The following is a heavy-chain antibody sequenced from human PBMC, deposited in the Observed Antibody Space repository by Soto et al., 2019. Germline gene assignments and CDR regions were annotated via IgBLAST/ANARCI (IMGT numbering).Heavy chain of an antibody. V-gene: IGHV1-18*01. Sequence: QVQLVQSGAEVKKPGASVRVSCKASGYTFTDYLISWVRQAPGQGLEWMGWISPNNGDINYAQKAQGRVTLTTDTSSSTAYMDLRGLKSDDTAVYYCTRGNKDGHYTYYYYMDVWGKGTAVTVSS. J-gene: IGHJ6*03. CDR3: TRGNKDGHYTYYYYMDV. CDR2: ISPNNGDI. CDR1: GYTFTDYL.